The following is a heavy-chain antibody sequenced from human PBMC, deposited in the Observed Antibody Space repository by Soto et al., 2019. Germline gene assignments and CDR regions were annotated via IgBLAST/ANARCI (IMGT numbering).Heavy chain of an antibody. D-gene: IGHD1-1*01. CDR3: ATGIGNPSYFAY. Sequence: GGSLRLSCAASGFTFSSYSMSWVRQAPGKGLEWVSIISGNSVTIGYADSAKGRFTISRDNSKNMLYLQMGSLRAEDTAVYYCATGIGNPSYFAYWGQGTLVTVSS. CDR2: ISGNSVTI. CDR1: GFTFSSYS. V-gene: IGHV3-23*01. J-gene: IGHJ4*02.